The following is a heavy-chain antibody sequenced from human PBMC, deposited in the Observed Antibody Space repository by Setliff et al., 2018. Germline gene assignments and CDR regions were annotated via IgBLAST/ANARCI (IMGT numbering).Heavy chain of an antibody. V-gene: IGHV3-7*01. D-gene: IGHD2-2*01. Sequence: PGGSLRLSCAASGFTFSRYWMSWVRQAPGKGLEWVANIKQDGSEKYYVDSVKGRFTISRDNAKNSLYLQMNSLRAEDTAVYYCARGVYCSSTSCSPGLNWFDPWGQGTLVTVSS. J-gene: IGHJ5*02. CDR1: GFTFSRYW. CDR2: IKQDGSEK. CDR3: ARGVYCSSTSCSPGLNWFDP.